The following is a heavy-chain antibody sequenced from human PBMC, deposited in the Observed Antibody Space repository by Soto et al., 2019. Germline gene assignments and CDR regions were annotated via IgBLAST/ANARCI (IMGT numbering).Heavy chain of an antibody. J-gene: IGHJ4*02. Sequence: ASVKVSCKVSGYTLTELSMHWVRQAPGKGLEWMGGFDPEDGETIYAQKFQGRVTMTEDTSTDTAYMELSSLRSEDTAVYYCATRGPYSGYDYLAGAGYYFDYWGQGTLVTVSS. V-gene: IGHV1-24*01. CDR2: FDPEDGET. CDR1: GYTLTELS. D-gene: IGHD5-12*01. CDR3: ATRGPYSGYDYLAGAGYYFDY.